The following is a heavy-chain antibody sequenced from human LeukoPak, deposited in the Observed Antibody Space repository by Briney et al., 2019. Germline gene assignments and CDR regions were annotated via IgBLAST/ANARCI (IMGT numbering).Heavy chain of an antibody. V-gene: IGHV3-21*01. J-gene: IGHJ4*02. D-gene: IGHD4-11*01. CDR2: ISTSSNYI. CDR1: GFTFSTYT. Sequence: PGGSLRLSCAASGFTFSTYTMHWVRQAPGKGLEWVSSISTSSNYIYYADSVKGRFTISRDNAKNSLYLQMSSLRAEDTAVYFCARVDYSNYLLDYWGQGTLVTVSS. CDR3: ARVDYSNYLLDY.